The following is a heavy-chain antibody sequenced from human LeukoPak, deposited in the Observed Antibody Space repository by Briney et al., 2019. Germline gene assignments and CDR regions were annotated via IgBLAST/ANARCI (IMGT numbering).Heavy chain of an antibody. CDR3: AKGDYGDYLLCH. J-gene: IGHJ4*02. Sequence: GGSLRLSCAAPGFTFSSYAMSWVRQAPGKGLEWVSAISGSGGSTYYADSVKGRFTISRDNSKNTLYLQMNSLRAEDTAVYYCAKGDYGDYLLCHWGQGTLVPVSS. CDR1: GFTFSSYA. D-gene: IGHD4-17*01. CDR2: ISGSGGST. V-gene: IGHV3-23*01.